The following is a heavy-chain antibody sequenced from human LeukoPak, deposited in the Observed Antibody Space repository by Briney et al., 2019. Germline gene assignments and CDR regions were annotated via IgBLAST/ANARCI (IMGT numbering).Heavy chain of an antibody. J-gene: IGHJ6*02. CDR1: GGSISSGGYS. Sequence: PSETLSLTCAVSGGSISSGGYSWSWIRQPPGKGLEWIGYIYHSGSTYYNPSLKSRVTISVDRSKNQFSLKPSSVTAADTAVYYCAGGSSWYSPINGMDVWGQGTTVTVSS. D-gene: IGHD6-13*01. CDR3: AGGSSWYSPINGMDV. V-gene: IGHV4-30-2*01. CDR2: IYHSGST.